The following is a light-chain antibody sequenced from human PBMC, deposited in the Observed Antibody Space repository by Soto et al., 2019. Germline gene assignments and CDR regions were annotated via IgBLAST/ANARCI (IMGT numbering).Light chain of an antibody. J-gene: IGKJ2*01. CDR2: DAS. Sequence: EIVLTQSPATLPLPPGERATLSCRASQSVSSYLAWYQQKPGQAPRLLIYDASNRATGILARFSGSGSGTDSTLTISCLDCEDFAVYYCQQCSSWPPMSTFGKRNKLEIK. V-gene: IGKV3-11*01. CDR1: QSVSSY. CDR3: QQCSSWPPMST.